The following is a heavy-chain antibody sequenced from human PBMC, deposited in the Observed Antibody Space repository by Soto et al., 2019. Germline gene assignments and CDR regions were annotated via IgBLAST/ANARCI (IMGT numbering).Heavy chain of an antibody. V-gene: IGHV4-59*01. J-gene: IGHJ5*02. D-gene: IGHD3-10*01. CDR2: IYYSGST. Sequence: QVQLQESGPGLVKPSETLSLTCTVSGGSISSYYWSWILQPPGKGLEWMGSIYYSGSTNYNPSLKGRVTISVDTSKSQFSLMLGSVTAAETAVDYCGRDYYGSGSYHWSAPCGQVTLVTVSS. CDR1: GGSISSYY. CDR3: GRDYYGSGSYHWSAP.